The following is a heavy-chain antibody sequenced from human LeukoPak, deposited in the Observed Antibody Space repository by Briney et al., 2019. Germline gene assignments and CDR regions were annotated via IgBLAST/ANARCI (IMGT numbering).Heavy chain of an antibody. CDR1: GYTLTEIS. V-gene: IGHV1-24*01. CDR2: FDPEDGET. D-gene: IGHD6-13*01. J-gene: IGHJ5*02. Sequence: ASVNVSFNVSGYTLTEISMHWVRQPPGQGHGWMGGFDPEDGETIYAQKFQGRVTMTEDTSTDTAYMELSSLRSEDTAVYYCAIASPGIAAAGTGWFDPWGQGTLVTVSS. CDR3: AIASPGIAAAGTGWFDP.